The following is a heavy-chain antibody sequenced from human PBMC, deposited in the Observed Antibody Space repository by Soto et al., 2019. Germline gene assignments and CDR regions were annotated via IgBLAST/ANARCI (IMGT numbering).Heavy chain of an antibody. CDR1: GGSISSADYY. CDR3: ARVRTIMILDY. J-gene: IGHJ4*02. CDR2: IYYTGST. D-gene: IGHD3-16*01. Sequence: ASETLSLTCTVSGGSISSADYYWRWIRQPPGKGLEWIGYIYYTGSTYYSPSLRSRVIITVDTSKNEFSLKLSSVTAADTAVYYCARVRTIMILDYWGQGTLVTVSS. V-gene: IGHV4-30-4*01.